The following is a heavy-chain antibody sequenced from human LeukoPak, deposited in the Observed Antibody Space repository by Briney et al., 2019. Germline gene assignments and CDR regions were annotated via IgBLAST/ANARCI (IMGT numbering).Heavy chain of an antibody. CDR3: ARDLRHHSGIAVSPFDY. D-gene: IGHD6-19*01. CDR2: INPSDDTT. J-gene: IGHJ4*02. Sequence: ASVKVSCKASGYSFTRCYLHWVRQAPAQGLEWMGVINPSDDTTTHAQKFQGRVTMTSDTSTSTVYMELSSLRSEDTAVYYCARDLRHHSGIAVSPFDYWGQGTLVTVSS. CDR1: GYSFTRCY. V-gene: IGHV1-46*01.